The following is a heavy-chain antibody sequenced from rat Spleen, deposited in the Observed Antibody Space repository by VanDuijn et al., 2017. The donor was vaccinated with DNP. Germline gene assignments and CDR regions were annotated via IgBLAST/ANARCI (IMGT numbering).Heavy chain of an antibody. CDR1: GVTFSDYS. Sequence: EVQLVESGGGLVQPGRSLKLSCAASGVTFSDYSMAWVRQAPKKGLEWVATIVYDGSSSHYGDSVTGRFTISRDNAKSTLYLQMDSLRSEDTATYYCTTHGSIATISTGAMDVWGQGTSVTVSS. J-gene: IGHJ4*01. CDR2: IVYDGSSS. CDR3: TTHGSIATISTGAMDV. V-gene: IGHV5S10*01. D-gene: IGHD1-2*01.